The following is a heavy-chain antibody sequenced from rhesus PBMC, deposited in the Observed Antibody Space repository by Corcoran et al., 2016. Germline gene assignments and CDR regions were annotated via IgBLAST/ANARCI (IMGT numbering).Heavy chain of an antibody. Sequence: QLQLQESGPGLVKPSETLSVTCAVSGGSISSSYWSWIRQARGKGLEWIWYIYGSGSSANYNPSLKSRVTLSVDTSKNQLSLKLRSVTTADTAVYCCAGVSGYSGYSFDYWGQGVLVTVSS. J-gene: IGHJ4*01. CDR3: AGVSGYSGYSFDY. CDR1: GGSISSSY. CDR2: IYGSGSSA. D-gene: IGHD5-30*01. V-gene: IGHV4-169*01.